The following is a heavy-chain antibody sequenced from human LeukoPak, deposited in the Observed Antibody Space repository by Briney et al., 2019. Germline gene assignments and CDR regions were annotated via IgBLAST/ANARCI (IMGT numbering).Heavy chain of an antibody. CDR1: GDSISSNNYY. CDR2: IYYRGST. J-gene: IGHJ4*02. CDR3: ARLAGVTHFDY. Sequence: PSETLSLTCTVSGDSISSNNYYWGWIRQPPGKGLEWIGSIYYRGSTYYNPSLNSRVTISVDTSKNQFSLRLSSVTAADTAVYYCARLAGVTHFDYWGQGTLVTVSS. D-gene: IGHD3-10*01. V-gene: IGHV4-39*01.